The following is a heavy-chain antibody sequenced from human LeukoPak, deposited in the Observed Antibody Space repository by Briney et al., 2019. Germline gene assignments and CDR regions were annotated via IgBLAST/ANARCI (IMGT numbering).Heavy chain of an antibody. CDR2: IDASGGST. J-gene: IGHJ5*02. CDR1: GFTFSDYY. V-gene: IGHV3-23*01. D-gene: IGHD6-19*01. Sequence: TGGSLRLSCAASGFTFSDYYMSWVRQAPGKGLEWVSSIDASGGSTYYADSAKGRFTISRDNSKNTLFLQMSSLRAEDTAVYYCAKGSGSGWYGWFAPWGQGTLVTVSS. CDR3: AKGSGSGWYGWFAP.